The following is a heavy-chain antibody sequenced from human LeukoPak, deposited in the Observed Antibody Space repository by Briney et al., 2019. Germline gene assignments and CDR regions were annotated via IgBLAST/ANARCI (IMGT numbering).Heavy chain of an antibody. CDR2: INWHGGDT. J-gene: IGHJ4*02. D-gene: IGHD2-2*01. CDR1: GLPFDVYR. V-gene: IGHV3-20*04. Sequence: GGSVRLFCAPSGLPFDVYRMGWPRPPPGKGVEGGAGINWHGGDTGYEDSVKGRFTISRDTAKNSLYLQMNSLSAEDTAFYYCARAYAQYCSTASCSHCDHWGQGTLVTVSS. CDR3: ARAYAQYCSTASCSHCDH.